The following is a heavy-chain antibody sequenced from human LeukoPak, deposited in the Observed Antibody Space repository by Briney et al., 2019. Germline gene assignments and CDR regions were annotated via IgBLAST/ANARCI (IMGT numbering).Heavy chain of an antibody. D-gene: IGHD5-24*01. CDR2: ICRSGRPT. CDR1: GFTFRNHE. Sequence: GGPLRLPCAASGFTFRNHEMHGVRHAPGGGGVWVTYICRSGRPTDYAVSVKGRFTISRDNAKNSLYLQMNSLRAEDTAVYYCARDAEMVTIAEAYFDYWGHGTLITVSS. CDR3: ARDAEMVTIAEAYFDY. V-gene: IGHV3-48*03. J-gene: IGHJ4*01.